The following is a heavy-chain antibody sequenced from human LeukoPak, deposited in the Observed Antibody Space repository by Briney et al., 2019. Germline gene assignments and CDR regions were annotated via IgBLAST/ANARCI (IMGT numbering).Heavy chain of an antibody. CDR1: GYTFTGYY. CDR3: ARDRKPGFGESSFDY. D-gene: IGHD3-10*01. J-gene: IGHJ4*02. CDR2: INPNSGGT. V-gene: IGHV1-2*02. Sequence: ASVKVSCKASGYTFTGYYMHWVRQAPGHGLEWMGWINPNSGGTNYAQKFQGRVTMTRDTSISTAYMELSRLRSDDTAVYYCARDRKPGFGESSFDYWGQGTLVTVSS.